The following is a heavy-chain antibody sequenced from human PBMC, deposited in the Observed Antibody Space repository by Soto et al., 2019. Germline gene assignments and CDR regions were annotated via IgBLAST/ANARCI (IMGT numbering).Heavy chain of an antibody. CDR3: ARHGFGPLPGLVDV. CDR1: GDSLTNYY. D-gene: IGHD3-10*01. J-gene: IGHJ6*02. CDR2: ITYSGYS. Sequence: QVQLQESGPGLVKPSETLSLTCTVSGDSLTNYYCSWFRQPPGKGLEWIGYITYSGYSAYNLSLKGRVTMSMDTSKTQFSLMLESVTPTDTAVYYCARHGFGPLPGLVDVWGQGTTVIVSS. V-gene: IGHV4-59*08.